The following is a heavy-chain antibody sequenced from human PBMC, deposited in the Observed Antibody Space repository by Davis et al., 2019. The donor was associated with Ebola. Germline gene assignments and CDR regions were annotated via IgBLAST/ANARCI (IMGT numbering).Heavy chain of an antibody. CDR1: GGTFSSYA. Sequence: AASVKVSCKASGGTFSSYAISWVRQAPGQGLEWMGGIIPIFGTANYAQKFQGRVTITADESTSTAYMELSSLRSEDTAVYYCAGGAALGYQLLLDYWGQGTLVTVSS. J-gene: IGHJ4*02. CDR2: IIPIFGTA. V-gene: IGHV1-69*13. D-gene: IGHD2-2*01. CDR3: AGGAALGYQLLLDY.